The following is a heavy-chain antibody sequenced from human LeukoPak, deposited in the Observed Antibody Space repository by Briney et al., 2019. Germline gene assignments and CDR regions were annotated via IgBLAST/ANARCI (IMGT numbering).Heavy chain of an antibody. D-gene: IGHD3-9*01. CDR1: GYTFTSYG. CDR2: ISAYNGNT. CDR3: ARTPVLRYFDWLIPYYFDY. J-gene: IGHJ4*02. V-gene: IGHV1-18*01. Sequence: ASVKVSCKASGYTFTSYGISWVRQAPGQGLEWMGWISAYNGNTNYAQKLQGRVTMTTDTSTSTAYMELRSLRSDDTAVYYCARTPVLRYFDWLIPYYFDYWGQGTLVTVSS.